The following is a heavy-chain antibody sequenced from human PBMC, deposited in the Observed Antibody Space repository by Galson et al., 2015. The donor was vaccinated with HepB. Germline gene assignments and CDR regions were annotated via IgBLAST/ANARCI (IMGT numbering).Heavy chain of an antibody. CDR1: GGSISSYN. Sequence: QVQLQESGPGLVQPSETLSLICTVSGGSISSYNWCWIRQPPGKGLEWLGYIYSSGSTNYNPSLKSRVTISVDTSKNQFSLKLSSVTAADTAVYYCATNRGGNSIPYYFDYWGQGTLVTVSS. V-gene: IGHV4-59*01. CDR2: IYSSGST. D-gene: IGHD4-23*01. J-gene: IGHJ4*02. CDR3: ATNRGGNSIPYYFDY.